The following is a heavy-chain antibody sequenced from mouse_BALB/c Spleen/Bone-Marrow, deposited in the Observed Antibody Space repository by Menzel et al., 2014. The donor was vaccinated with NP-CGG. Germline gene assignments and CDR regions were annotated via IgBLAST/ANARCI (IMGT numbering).Heavy chain of an antibody. CDR2: INPSNGGT. V-gene: IGHV1-53*01. CDR3: SRGRRDALDY. Sequence: QVHVKQSGAELVKPGASVKLSCKASGYTFTSYYMNWVKQRPGQGLEWFGEINPSNGGTNFNEKFKNKATLTVDKSSSTAYMQLSSLISEDSAVYYCSRGRRDALDYWGQGTSVTVSS. J-gene: IGHJ4*01. CDR1: GYTFTSYY.